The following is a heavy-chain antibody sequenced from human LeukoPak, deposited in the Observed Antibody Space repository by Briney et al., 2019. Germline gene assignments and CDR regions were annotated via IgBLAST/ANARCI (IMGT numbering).Heavy chain of an antibody. V-gene: IGHV4-61*02. CDR2: IYSSGST. CDR1: GGPISSGRYY. D-gene: IGHD3-10*01. CDR3: ARHAISGSPNYYYYYYYMDV. J-gene: IGHJ6*03. Sequence: SQTLSLTCTVSGGPISSGRYYWSWIRPPAGKGLEWIGRIYSSGSTNYNPSLKSRVTISVDTSKNQFSLKLSSVTAADTAVYYCARHAISGSPNYYYYYYYMDVWGKGTTVTISS.